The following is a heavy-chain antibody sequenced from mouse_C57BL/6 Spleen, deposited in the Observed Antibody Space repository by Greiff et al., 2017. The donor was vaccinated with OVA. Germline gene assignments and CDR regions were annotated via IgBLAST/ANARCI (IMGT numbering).Heavy chain of an antibody. V-gene: IGHV1-80*01. CDR3: ARGGYYNAMDY. CDR1: GYAFSSYW. D-gene: IGHD2-2*01. CDR2: IYPGDGDT. J-gene: IGHJ4*01. Sequence: QVQLKQSGAELVKPGASVKISCKASGYAFSSYWMNWVKQRPGKGLEWIGQIYPGDGDTNYNGKFKGKATLTADKSSSTAYMQRSSLTSEDSAVYFCARGGYYNAMDYWGQGTSVTVSS.